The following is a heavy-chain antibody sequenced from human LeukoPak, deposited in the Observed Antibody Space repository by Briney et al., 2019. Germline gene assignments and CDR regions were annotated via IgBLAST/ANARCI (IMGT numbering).Heavy chain of an antibody. CDR1: GYTFTSSG. CDR3: ARGFYMTTVVHYFDF. CDR2: INTYNGNT. V-gene: IGHV1-18*01. Sequence: ASVKVSCKASGYTFTSSGINWVRQAPGQGLEWMGWINTYNGNTNYAQKLQGRVTMTTDTSTSTAYMELRSLRSDDTAVYYCARGFYMTTVVHYFDFWGQGTLVTVSS. J-gene: IGHJ4*02. D-gene: IGHD4-23*01.